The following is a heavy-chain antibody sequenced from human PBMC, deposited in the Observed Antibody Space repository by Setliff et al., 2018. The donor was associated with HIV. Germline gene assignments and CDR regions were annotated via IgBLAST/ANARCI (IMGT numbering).Heavy chain of an antibody. V-gene: IGHV1-69*05. Sequence: SVKVSCKAPGGTFSSYAISWVRQAPGQGLEWMGGIIPIFGTANYAQKFQGRVTITTDESTSTAYMELSSLRSEDTAVYYCARSSIAARNGAFDIWGQGTMVTVSS. CDR1: GGTFSSYA. CDR2: IIPIFGTA. J-gene: IGHJ3*02. CDR3: ARSSIAARNGAFDI. D-gene: IGHD6-6*01.